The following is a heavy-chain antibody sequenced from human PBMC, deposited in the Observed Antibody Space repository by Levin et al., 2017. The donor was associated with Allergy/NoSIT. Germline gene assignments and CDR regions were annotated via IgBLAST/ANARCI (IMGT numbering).Heavy chain of an antibody. CDR3: ARVRTYYDFWSGYYIPVYFDY. Sequence: SETLSLTCAVYGGSFSGYYWSWIRQPPGKGLEWIGEINHSGSTNYNPSLKSRVTISVDTSKNQFSLKLSSVTAADTAVYYCARVRTYYDFWSGYYIPVYFDYWGQGTLVTVSS. CDR2: INHSGST. J-gene: IGHJ4*02. CDR1: GGSFSGYY. D-gene: IGHD3-3*01. V-gene: IGHV4-34*01.